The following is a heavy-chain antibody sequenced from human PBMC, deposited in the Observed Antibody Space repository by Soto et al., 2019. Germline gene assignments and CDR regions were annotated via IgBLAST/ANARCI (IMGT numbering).Heavy chain of an antibody. CDR1: GFTFSSYA. V-gene: IGHV3-23*01. D-gene: IGHD6-19*01. J-gene: IGHJ4*02. CDR2: ISGSGGST. CDR3: AKDLILSSSGWPVRANYFDY. Sequence: GGSLRLSCAASGFTFSSYAMSWVRQAPGKGLEWVSAISGSGGSTYYADSVKGRFTISRDNSKNTLYLQMNSLRAEDTAVYYCAKDLILSSSGWPVRANYFDYWGQGTLVTVSS.